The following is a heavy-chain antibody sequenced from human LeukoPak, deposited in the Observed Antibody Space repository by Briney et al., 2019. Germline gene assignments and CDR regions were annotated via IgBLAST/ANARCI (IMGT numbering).Heavy chain of an antibody. J-gene: IGHJ4*02. D-gene: IGHD1-1*01. Sequence: GGSLRLSCAASGFTFSSYGMHWVRQAPGKGLEWVAVISHDGSNKQHADSVKGRFTISRDNSKNTLYLQMNTLRAEDTAVYFCAKSRSGSANWALQIFDNWGQGTLVTVSS. CDR1: GFTFSSYG. V-gene: IGHV3-30*18. CDR2: ISHDGSNK. CDR3: AKSRSGSANWALQIFDN.